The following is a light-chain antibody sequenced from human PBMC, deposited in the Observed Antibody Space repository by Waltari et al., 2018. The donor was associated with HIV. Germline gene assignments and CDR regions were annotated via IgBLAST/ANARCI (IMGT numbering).Light chain of an antibody. CDR2: RAS. CDR3: HQTRTLPWT. V-gene: IGKV3-15*01. Sequence: ERATLSCRASQSVSSNLAWYQQKPGQAPRLLIYRASTRTTGIPARFSGSGSGTDFTLTISSLEPEDAAVYYCHQTRTLPWTFGQGTKVEI. CDR1: QSVSSN. J-gene: IGKJ1*01.